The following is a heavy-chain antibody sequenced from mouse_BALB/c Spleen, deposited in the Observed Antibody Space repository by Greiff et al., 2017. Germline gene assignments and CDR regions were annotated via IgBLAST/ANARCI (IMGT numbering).Heavy chain of an antibody. Sequence: VQLQQSGPGLVAPSQSLSITCTVSGFSLTGYGVNWVRQPPGKGLEWLGMIWGYRSTDYNSALKSRLSISKDNSKGQVFLKMNSLQTDDTARYYCDRVLTGDWYMDVWGAGTTVTVSS. D-gene: IGHD4-1*01. CDR3: DRVLTGDWYMDV. CDR1: GFSLTGYG. V-gene: IGHV2-6-7*01. CDR2: IWGYRST. J-gene: IGHJ1*01.